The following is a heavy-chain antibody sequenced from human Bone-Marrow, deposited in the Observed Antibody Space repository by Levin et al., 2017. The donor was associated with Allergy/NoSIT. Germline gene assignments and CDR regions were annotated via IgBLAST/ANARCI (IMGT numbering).Heavy chain of an antibody. CDR3: ATSTIRFDRNWLDP. CDR1: GGTFSSYA. D-gene: IGHD1-1*01. Sequence: PVASVKVSCKVSGGTFSSYAINWVRQAPGQGLEWMGGIIPIYVTRNYEQKFQGRVTITADESRSTSYMELSSLRSEDTAVYYCATSTIRFDRNWLDPWGQGTLVTVSS. V-gene: IGHV1-69*13. J-gene: IGHJ5*02. CDR2: IIPIYVTR.